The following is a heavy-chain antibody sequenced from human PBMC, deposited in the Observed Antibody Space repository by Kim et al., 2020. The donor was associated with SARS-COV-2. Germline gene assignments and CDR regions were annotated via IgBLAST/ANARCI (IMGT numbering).Heavy chain of an antibody. CDR3: ARXXXGDYVLDY. J-gene: IGHJ4*02. V-gene: IGHV3-21*01. CDR2: ISSSSSYI. CDR1: GFTFSSYS. Sequence: GGSLRLSCAASGFTFSSYSMNWVRQAPGKGLEWVSSISSSSSYIYYADSVKGRITXSRDNAKNSLYLQMNSLRAEDTAVYYCARXXXGDYVLDYWGQGTLVTVSS. D-gene: IGHD4-17*01.